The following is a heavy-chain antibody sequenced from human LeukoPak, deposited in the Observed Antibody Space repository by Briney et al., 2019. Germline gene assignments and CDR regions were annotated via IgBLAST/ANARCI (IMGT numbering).Heavy chain of an antibody. D-gene: IGHD5-18*01. V-gene: IGHV3-74*01. CDR2: INSDGSSS. Sequence: GGSLRLSCAASGFTFSSYWMHWVRQAPGKGLVWVSRINSDGSSSSYADSVKGRFTISRDNAKNTLYLQMNSLRAEDTAVYYCAKDSSRGYSYAWGQGTLVTVSS. CDR3: AKDSSRGYSYA. CDR1: GFTFSSYW. J-gene: IGHJ5*02.